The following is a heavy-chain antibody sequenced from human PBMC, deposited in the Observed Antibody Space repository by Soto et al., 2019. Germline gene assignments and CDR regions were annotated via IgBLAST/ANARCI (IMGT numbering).Heavy chain of an antibody. V-gene: IGHV4-34*01. D-gene: IGHD2-2*01. J-gene: IGHJ6*03. CDR1: GGSFSGYY. Sequence: SETLSLTCAVYGGSFSGYYWSWIRQPPGKGLEWIGEINHSGSTNYNPSLKSRVTISVDTSKNQFSLKLSSVTAADTAVYYCARALVVPAAIYYMDVWVKGTTVTVSS. CDR3: ARALVVPAAIYYMDV. CDR2: INHSGST.